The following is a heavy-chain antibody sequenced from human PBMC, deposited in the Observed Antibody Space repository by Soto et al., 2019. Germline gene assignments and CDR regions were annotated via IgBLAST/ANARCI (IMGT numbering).Heavy chain of an antibody. D-gene: IGHD3-22*01. Sequence: GASVKVSCKASGYTFTSYYMHWVRQAPGQGLERRGIINPSGGSTNYAQKFQGRVTMTRDTSTSTVYMELSSLRSEDTAVYYCARALYDSSGYYYVRIFDYRGQGTLVTVSS. V-gene: IGHV1-46*01. CDR1: GYTFTSYY. J-gene: IGHJ4*02. CDR3: ARALYDSSGYYYVRIFDY. CDR2: INPSGGST.